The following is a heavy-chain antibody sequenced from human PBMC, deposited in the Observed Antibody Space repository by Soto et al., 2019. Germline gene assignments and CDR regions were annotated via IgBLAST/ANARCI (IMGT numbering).Heavy chain of an antibody. D-gene: IGHD3-22*01. CDR1: GYTLTELS. V-gene: IGHV1-24*01. Sequence: ASVKVSCKVSGYTLTELSMHWVRQAPGKGLEWMGGFDPEDGETIYAQKFQGRVTMTEDTSTDTAYMELSSLRSEDTAVYYCATDLRHYYDSSIGYWGQGTLVTVSS. J-gene: IGHJ4*02. CDR3: ATDLRHYYDSSIGY. CDR2: FDPEDGET.